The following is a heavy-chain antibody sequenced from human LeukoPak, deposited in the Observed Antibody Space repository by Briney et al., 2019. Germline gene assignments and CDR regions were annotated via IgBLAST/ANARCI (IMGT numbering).Heavy chain of an antibody. D-gene: IGHD5/OR15-5a*01. CDR1: GGSISSYS. J-gene: IGHJ4*02. CDR3: ARDRVSWHYFDY. Sequence: SETLSLTCTVSGGSISSYSWSWIRQPPGKGLEWIGYIYYSGSTNHNPSLKSRVTISVDTSKNQFSLKVTSVTAADTAMYYCARDRVSWHYFDYWGQGTLLTVSS. V-gene: IGHV4-59*12. CDR2: IYYSGST.